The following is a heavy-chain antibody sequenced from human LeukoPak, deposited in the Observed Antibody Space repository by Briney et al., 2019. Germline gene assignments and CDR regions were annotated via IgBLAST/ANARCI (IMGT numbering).Heavy chain of an antibody. V-gene: IGHV4-30-2*01. D-gene: IGHD5-24*01. CDR2: IYHSGST. Sequence: SETLSLTCTVSGGSISSSSYYWGWIRQPPGKGLEWIGYIYHSGSTYYNPSLKSRVTISVDRSKNQFSLKLSSVTAADTAVYYCAREGIDGYSNYFDYWGQGTLVTVSS. CDR3: AREGIDGYSNYFDY. J-gene: IGHJ4*02. CDR1: GGSISSSSYY.